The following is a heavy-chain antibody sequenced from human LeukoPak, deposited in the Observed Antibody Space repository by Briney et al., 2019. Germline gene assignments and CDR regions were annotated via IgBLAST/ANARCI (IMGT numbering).Heavy chain of an antibody. Sequence: GGSLTLSCVVSGSILSNYGMSWVRQAPGKGREWVSGISERGGSTNYADSVKGRFIISRDTSKNTVYLQMNSLRVEDTAVYFCAKRGIVIRAVIIIGFHKEAYYFDYWGQGILVTVSS. CDR1: GSILSNYG. J-gene: IGHJ4*02. D-gene: IGHD3-10*01. CDR2: ISERGGST. V-gene: IGHV3-23*01. CDR3: AKRGIVIRAVIIIGFHKEAYYFDY.